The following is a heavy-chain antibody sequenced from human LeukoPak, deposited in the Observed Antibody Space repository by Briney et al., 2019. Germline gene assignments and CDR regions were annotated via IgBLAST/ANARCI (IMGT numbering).Heavy chain of an antibody. J-gene: IGHJ3*02. CDR1: GFSFSAYP. V-gene: IGHV3-23*01. Sequence: GGSLRLSCAASGFSFSAYPMGWVRQAPGKGLQWLSGISARGDVTFHADRVKGRFAIFRDNSKNTLYLQMIGLRAGDTAEYYCAKSLFTSATGTGRAFHIWGQGTMVTVSS. CDR2: ISARGDVT. D-gene: IGHD1-1*01. CDR3: AKSLFTSATGTGRAFHI.